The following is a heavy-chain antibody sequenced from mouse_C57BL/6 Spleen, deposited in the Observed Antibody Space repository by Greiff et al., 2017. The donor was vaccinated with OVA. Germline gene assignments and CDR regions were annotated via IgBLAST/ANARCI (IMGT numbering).Heavy chain of an antibody. V-gene: IGHV1-81*01. CDR1: GYTFTSYG. CDR2: IYPRSGNT. J-gene: IGHJ4*01. D-gene: IGHD2-5*01. Sequence: VQLQQSGAELARPGASVKLSCKASGYTFTSYGISWVKQRTGQGLEWIGEIYPRSGNTYYNEKFKGKATLTADKSSSTAYMELRSLTSEDSAVYFCAREEAYYSNYEAMDYWGQGTSVTVSS. CDR3: AREEAYYSNYEAMDY.